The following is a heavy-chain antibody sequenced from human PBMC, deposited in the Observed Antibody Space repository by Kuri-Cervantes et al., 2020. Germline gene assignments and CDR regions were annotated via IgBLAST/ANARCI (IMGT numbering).Heavy chain of an antibody. CDR2: INPNSGGT. V-gene: IGHV1-2*02. D-gene: IGHD3-10*01. J-gene: IGHJ2*01. CDR1: GGTFSSYA. CDR3: ARSDYYGSRSHWYFDL. Sequence: ASVKVSCKASGGTFSSYAISWVRQAPGQGLEWMGWINPNSGGTNYAQKFQGRVTMTRDTSISTAYMELSRLRSDDTAVYYCARSDYYGSRSHWYFDLWGRGTLVTVSS.